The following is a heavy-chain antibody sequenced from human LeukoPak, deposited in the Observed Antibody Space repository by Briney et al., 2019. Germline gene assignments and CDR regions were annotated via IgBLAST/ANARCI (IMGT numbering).Heavy chain of an antibody. D-gene: IGHD4/OR15-4a*01. CDR2: ISYDGSNK. J-gene: IGHJ3*02. CDR1: GFTFSSYA. Sequence: GGSLRLSCAASGFTFSSYAMHWVRQAPGKGLEWVAVISYDGSNKYYADSVKGRFTISRDSSKNALYLQMNSLRAEDTAVYYCARDGLGTDMVPKPSDAFDIWGQGAMVTVSS. V-gene: IGHV3-30-3*01. CDR3: ARDGLGTDMVPKPSDAFDI.